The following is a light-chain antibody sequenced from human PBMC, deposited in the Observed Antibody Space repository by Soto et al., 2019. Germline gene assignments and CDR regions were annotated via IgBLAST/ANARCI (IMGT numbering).Light chain of an antibody. CDR1: DIGTKS. V-gene: IGLV3-21*02. Sequence: SYELTQSPSVSVTPGQTARIPCGGNDIGTKSVHWYQQKPDQSPVLVVYDDSDRPSGIPERFSGSNSGNAATLTISRVEAGDEADYYCHLWDNTSDQPVFGGGTKLTVL. CDR3: HLWDNTSDQPV. CDR2: DDS. J-gene: IGLJ2*01.